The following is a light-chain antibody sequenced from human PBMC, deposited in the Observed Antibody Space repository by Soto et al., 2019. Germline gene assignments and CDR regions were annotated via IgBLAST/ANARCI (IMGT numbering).Light chain of an antibody. Sequence: QSMVTQPTSLSSSPAQSCTISSTGTSSDVGGYDYVSWYQQHPGKAPKLMIYDVSNRPSGVSNRFSGSKSGNTASLTISGLQAEDEADYYRSSYTSSSTRVFGTGT. CDR1: SSDVGGYDY. CDR2: DVS. V-gene: IGLV2-14*01. CDR3: SSYTSSSTRV. J-gene: IGLJ1*01.